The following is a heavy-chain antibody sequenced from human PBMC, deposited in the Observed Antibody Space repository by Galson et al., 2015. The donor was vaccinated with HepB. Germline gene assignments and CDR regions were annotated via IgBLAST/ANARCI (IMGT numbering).Heavy chain of an antibody. CDR1: GDSFSSFY. V-gene: IGHV4-59*01. CDR3: ARGWGSSWYYFDY. D-gene: IGHD6-13*01. J-gene: IGHJ4*02. Sequence: QVQLQESGPGLVKPSETLSLTCTVSGDSFSSFYWSWIRQPPGKGLEWIGFIFYDGSTNYNPSLKSRVIISIDTSQNQFSLKLSSLTAADTAVYHCARGWGSSWYYFDYWGQGTLVTVSS. CDR2: IFYDGST.